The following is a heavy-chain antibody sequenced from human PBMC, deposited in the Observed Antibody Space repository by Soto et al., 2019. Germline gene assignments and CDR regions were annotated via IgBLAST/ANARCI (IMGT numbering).Heavy chain of an antibody. J-gene: IGHJ4*02. D-gene: IGHD3-22*01. Sequence: PGGSLRLSCAASGFTFSSYSMNWVRQAPGKGLEWVSIIYHDGNTYYADSVKGRLAISRDNSKNTLYLHMNSLRVEDTGVYYCAALHPGAPNRRGYYLNWGQGTLVTVSS. CDR2: IYHDGNT. V-gene: IGHV3-66*01. CDR3: AALHPGAPNRRGYYLN. CDR1: GFTFSSYS.